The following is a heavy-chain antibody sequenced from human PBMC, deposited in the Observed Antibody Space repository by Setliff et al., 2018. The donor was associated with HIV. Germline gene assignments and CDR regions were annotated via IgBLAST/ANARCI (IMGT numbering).Heavy chain of an antibody. CDR1: GGSISGSGYY. V-gene: IGHV4-39*07. CDR2: IYYTGSD. CDR3: ARERGRGSSWYVDY. J-gene: IGHJ4*02. D-gene: IGHD6-13*01. Sequence: SETLSLTCSVSGGSISGSGYYWGWVRQAPGKGLEWIGSIYYTGSDYYSPSLKSRVSMSVDTAKNQFSLKLSSVTAADTAVYYCARERGRGSSWYVDYWGQGTLVTVSS.